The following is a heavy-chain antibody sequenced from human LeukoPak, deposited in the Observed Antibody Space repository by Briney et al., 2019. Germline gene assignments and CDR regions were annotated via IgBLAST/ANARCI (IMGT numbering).Heavy chain of an antibody. CDR3: ASGSGLLFDY. Sequence: GRSLRLSCAASGFTFSSYAMHWVRQAPGKGLEWVAVISYDGSNKYYADSVKGRFTISRDNSKNTLYLQMNSLGAEDTAVYYCASGSGLLFDYWGQGTLVTVSS. D-gene: IGHD6-19*01. V-gene: IGHV3-30-3*01. CDR2: ISYDGSNK. J-gene: IGHJ4*02. CDR1: GFTFSSYA.